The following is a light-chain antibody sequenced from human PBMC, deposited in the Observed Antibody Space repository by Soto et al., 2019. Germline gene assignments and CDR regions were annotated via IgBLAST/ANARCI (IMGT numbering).Light chain of an antibody. J-gene: IGKJ1*01. Sequence: DIQMTQSPSHLSASVGDRVTITCRASQSISRWLAWYQQKPGNAPKLLIYKSSNLESGVPSRFSARGSGTEFTLSISSLQPDDFATYYCQQYSSYWTFGQGTKVDIK. CDR3: QQYSSYWT. V-gene: IGKV1-5*03. CDR2: KSS. CDR1: QSISRW.